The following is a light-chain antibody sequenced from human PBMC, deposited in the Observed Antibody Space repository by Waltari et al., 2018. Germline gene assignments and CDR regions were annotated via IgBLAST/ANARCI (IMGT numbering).Light chain of an antibody. J-gene: IGLJ2*01. V-gene: IGLV3-25*03. CDR2: KDS. Sequence: SYELTQPPSVSVSPGQTARITCSGDALPKQYAYWYQQKPGQAPIVLIYKDSERPSEIPELFSGPSSGTTVTLTITGVQAEDEADYYCQSADTTATYPRVIVGGGTKLTVL. CDR3: QSADTTATYPRVI. CDR1: ALPKQY.